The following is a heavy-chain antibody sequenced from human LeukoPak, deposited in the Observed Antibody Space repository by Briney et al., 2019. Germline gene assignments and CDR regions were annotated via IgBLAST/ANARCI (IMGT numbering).Heavy chain of an antibody. J-gene: IGHJ4*02. V-gene: IGHV4-39*01. Sequence: PSETLSLTCTVSGGSISSSSYYWGWIRQPPGKGLEWIGSIYYSGSTCYYPSLKSRVTISVDTSKNQFSLKLSSVTAADTAVYYCARQGDYIGYWGQGTLVTVSS. CDR3: ARQGDYIGY. CDR1: GGSISSSSYY. CDR2: IYYSGST.